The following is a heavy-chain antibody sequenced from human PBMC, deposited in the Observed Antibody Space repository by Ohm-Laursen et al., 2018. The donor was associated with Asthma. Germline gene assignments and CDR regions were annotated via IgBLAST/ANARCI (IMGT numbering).Heavy chain of an antibody. D-gene: IGHD3-16*01. CDR2: FSGSGGST. J-gene: IGHJ3*02. CDR1: GFTFNSYA. V-gene: IGHV3-23*01. CDR3: AKLDAGDPHPDAFDI. Sequence: SLRLSCSASGFTFNSYAMSWVRQAPGKGLEWVSAFSGSGGSTYYADSVKGRFTISRDNSKNTLYLQMNSLRAEDTAVYYCAKLDAGDPHPDAFDIWGQGTMVTVSS.